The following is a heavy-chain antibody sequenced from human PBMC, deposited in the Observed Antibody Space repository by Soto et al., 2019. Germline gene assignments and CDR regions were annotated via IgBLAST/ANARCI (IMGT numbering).Heavy chain of an antibody. V-gene: IGHV4-34*01. D-gene: IGHD2-2*01. CDR3: ARGPDCSSTSCYPRYYYYMDV. Sequence: SETLSLTCAVYGGSFSGYYWSWIRQPPGKGLEWIGEINHSGSTNYNPSLKSRVTISVDTSKNQFSLKLSSVTAADTAVYYCARGPDCSSTSCYPRYYYYMDVWGKGTTVTVS. J-gene: IGHJ6*03. CDR2: INHSGST. CDR1: GGSFSGYY.